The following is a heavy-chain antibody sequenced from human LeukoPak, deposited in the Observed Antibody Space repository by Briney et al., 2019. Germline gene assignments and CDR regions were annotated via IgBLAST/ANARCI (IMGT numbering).Heavy chain of an antibody. J-gene: IGHJ4*02. CDR2: IYSGGST. V-gene: IGHV3-53*04. D-gene: IGHD6-19*01. Sequence: GSLRLSCAASGFTVSSNYMSWVRQAPGKGLGWVSAIYSGGSTYYADSVKGRFTISRHNSKNTLYLQMNSLRAEDTAVYYCARVKSQYYFDYWGQGTLVTVSS. CDR1: GFTVSSNY. CDR3: ARVKSQYYFDY.